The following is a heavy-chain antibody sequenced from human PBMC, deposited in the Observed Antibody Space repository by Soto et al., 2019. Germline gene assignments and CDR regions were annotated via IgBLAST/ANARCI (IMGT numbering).Heavy chain of an antibody. Sequence: GASVKVSCKASGFTFTSSAVQWVRQARGQRLEWIGWIVVGSGNTNYAQKFQERVTISRDDSKSIAYLQMNSLKTEDTAVYYCTREAYYYDSSGYKGVFDYWGQGTLVTVSS. J-gene: IGHJ4*02. CDR3: TREAYYYDSSGYKGVFDY. D-gene: IGHD3-22*01. V-gene: IGHV1-58*01. CDR2: IVVGSGNT. CDR1: GFTFTSSA.